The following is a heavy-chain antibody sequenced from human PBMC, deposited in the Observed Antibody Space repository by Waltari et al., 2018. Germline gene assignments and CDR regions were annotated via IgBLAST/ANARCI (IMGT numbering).Heavy chain of an antibody. D-gene: IGHD2-15*01. CDR1: GGSISSYY. Sequence: QVQLQESGPGLVKPSETLSLTCTVSGGSISSYYWSWIRQPPGKGLEWIGYIYYSGSTNYNPSLKSRVTISVDTSKNQFSLKLSSVTAADTAVYYCARGGSCPHYWGQGTLVTVSS. V-gene: IGHV4-59*01. J-gene: IGHJ4*02. CDR2: IYYSGST. CDR3: ARGGSCPHY.